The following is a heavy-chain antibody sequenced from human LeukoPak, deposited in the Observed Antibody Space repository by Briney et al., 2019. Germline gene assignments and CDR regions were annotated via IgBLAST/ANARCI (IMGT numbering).Heavy chain of an antibody. CDR1: GFTFSSYS. V-gene: IGHV3-48*01. Sequence: GGSLRLSCAASGFTFSSYSMNWVRQAPGKGLEWVSYISSSSSTIYYADSVKGRFTISRDNAKNSLYLQMNSLRAEDTAVYYCARAIRQQPTMNWFDPWGQGTLVTVSS. CDR2: ISSSSSTI. D-gene: IGHD6-13*01. J-gene: IGHJ5*02. CDR3: ARAIRQQPTMNWFDP.